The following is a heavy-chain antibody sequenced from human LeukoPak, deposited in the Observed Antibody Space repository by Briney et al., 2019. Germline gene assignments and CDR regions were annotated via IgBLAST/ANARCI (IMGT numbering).Heavy chain of an antibody. D-gene: IGHD6-13*01. Sequence: SETLSLTCTVSGGSISGYYWSWIRQPPGKGLEWIGYIYYSGSTNYNPSLKGRVTISVDTSKNQFSLKLSSVTAADTAVYYCARVIAAAGTEWFVPWGQGTLVTVSS. CDR2: IYYSGST. J-gene: IGHJ5*02. CDR3: ARVIAAAGTEWFVP. CDR1: GGSISGYY. V-gene: IGHV4-59*01.